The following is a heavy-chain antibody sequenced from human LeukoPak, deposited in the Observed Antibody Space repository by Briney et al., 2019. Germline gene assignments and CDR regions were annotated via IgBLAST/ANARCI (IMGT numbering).Heavy chain of an antibody. V-gene: IGHV1-69*13. J-gene: IGHJ4*02. CDR2: IIPIFGTA. CDR1: GGTFSSYA. CDR3: ATSYCSGGSCSYYFDY. D-gene: IGHD2-15*01. Sequence: SVKVSCKASGGTFSSYAISWVRQAPGQGLEWMGGIIPIFGTANYAQKFQGRVTITADESTSTAYMELSSLRSEDTAVYYCATSYCSGGSCSYYFDYWGQGTLVTVSS.